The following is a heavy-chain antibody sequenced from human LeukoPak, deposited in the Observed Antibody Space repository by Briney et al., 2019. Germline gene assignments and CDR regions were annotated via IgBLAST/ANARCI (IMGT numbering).Heavy chain of an antibody. CDR2: MNPNSGNT. J-gene: IGHJ6*03. CDR1: GYTFTSHD. CDR3: ARGSTVDTDYFYYYMDV. D-gene: IGHD5-18*01. Sequence: ASVKVSCKASGYTFTSHDINWVRQATGQGLEWMGWMNPNSGNTGYAQRFQGRVTMTRDSSVSTAYMELSSLRSEDTAVYYCARGSTVDTDYFYYYMDVWGEGTTVTVSS. V-gene: IGHV1-8*01.